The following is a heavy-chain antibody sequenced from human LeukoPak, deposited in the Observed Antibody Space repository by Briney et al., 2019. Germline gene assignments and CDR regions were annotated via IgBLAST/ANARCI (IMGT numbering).Heavy chain of an antibody. V-gene: IGHV4-39*02. CDR1: GGSISSNSYY. CDR3: AANSADYNTLGSSYKV. J-gene: IGHJ4*02. Sequence: SETLSLTCAVSGGSISSNSYYWGWIRQSPGKGLEWIGSISYSGTTYYNPSLKSRVTISVDTSKNHFSLKLSSVTAADTAVYYCAANSADYNTLGSSYKVWGQGTLVTVSS. D-gene: IGHD3-10*01. CDR2: ISYSGTT.